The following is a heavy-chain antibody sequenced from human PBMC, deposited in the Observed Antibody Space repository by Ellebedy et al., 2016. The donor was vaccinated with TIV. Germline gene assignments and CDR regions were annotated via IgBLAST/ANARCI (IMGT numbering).Heavy chain of an antibody. D-gene: IGHD4-11*01. CDR3: ARAKETTSCDY. CDR1: GGSFSGYY. J-gene: IGHJ4*02. V-gene: IGHV4-34*01. Sequence: MPSETLSPTCAVYGGSFSGYYWTWIRQPPGKGLEWIGEIHRSGSTFYNPSLKSRVTVSVDTSENHFSLKLTSATAADTAMYYCARAKETTSCDYWGQGTLVTVSS. CDR2: IHRSGST.